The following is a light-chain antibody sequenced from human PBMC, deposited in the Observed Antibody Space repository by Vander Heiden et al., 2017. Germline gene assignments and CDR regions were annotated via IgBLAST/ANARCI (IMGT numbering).Light chain of an antibody. CDR3: SSFTGASTLV. CDR2: EVN. Sequence: QSALTQPAPVSGSLGQSLPISCSGTSSDIGSSFFVSWYQQRPGKAPKLNIYEVNNRPSGVSRRFSGSKSGNTASLTISGLQAADEAYYHCSSFTGASTLVFGGGTKVTVL. V-gene: IGLV2-14*01. J-gene: IGLJ3*02. CDR1: SSDIGSSFF.